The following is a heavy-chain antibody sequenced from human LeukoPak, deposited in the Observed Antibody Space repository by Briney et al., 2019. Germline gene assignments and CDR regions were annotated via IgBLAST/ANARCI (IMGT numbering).Heavy chain of an antibody. J-gene: IGHJ4*02. CDR3: ARDPGQNWNYVTWFDY. V-gene: IGHV1-2*02. CDR2: INPNSGGT. Sequence: GASVKVSCKASGYTFTGYYMHWVRQAPGQGLEWMGWINPNSGGTNYAQKFQGRVTMTRDTSISTAYMELSRLRSDDTAVYYCARDPGQNWNYVTWFDYWGQGTLVTVSS. CDR1: GYTFTGYY. D-gene: IGHD1-7*01.